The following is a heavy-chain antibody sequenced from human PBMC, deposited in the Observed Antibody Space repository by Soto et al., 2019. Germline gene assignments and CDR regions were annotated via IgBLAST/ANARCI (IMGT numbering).Heavy chain of an antibody. D-gene: IGHD6-13*01. CDR2: ISGSGGST. CDR3: AKDRDIAAAGTCDY. CDR1: GFTFSSYA. Sequence: EVQLLESGGGLVQPGGSLRLSCAASGFTFSSYAMSWVRQAPGKGLEWVSAISGSGGSTYYSDSVKGRFTISRDNSKITLYLQMNSMRAEDTAVYYCAKDRDIAAAGTCDYWGQGTLVTVSS. J-gene: IGHJ4*02. V-gene: IGHV3-23*01.